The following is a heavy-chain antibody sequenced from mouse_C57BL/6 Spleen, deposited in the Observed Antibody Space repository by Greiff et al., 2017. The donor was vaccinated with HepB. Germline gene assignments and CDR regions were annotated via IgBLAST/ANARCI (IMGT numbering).Heavy chain of an antibody. CDR3: ASYFSVSSCFDY. D-gene: IGHD1-1*01. CDR2: IHPNSGST. CDR1: GYTFTSYW. J-gene: IGHJ2*01. V-gene: IGHV1-64*01. Sequence: VQLQQSGAELVKPGASVKLSCKASGYTFTSYWMHWVKQRPGQGLEWIGMIHPNSGSTNYNEKFKSKATLTVDKSSSTAYMQISSLPSDDSAVYYCASYFSVSSCFDYWGQGTTLTVSS.